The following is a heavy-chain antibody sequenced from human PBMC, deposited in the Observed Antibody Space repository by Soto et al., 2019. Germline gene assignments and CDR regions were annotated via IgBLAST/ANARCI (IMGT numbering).Heavy chain of an antibody. J-gene: IGHJ3*02. D-gene: IGHD5-12*01. V-gene: IGHV3-53*01. CDR1: GLTVSGKKY. CDR3: ATWHLREHAYDI. CDR2: VYDLDGT. Sequence: DVQLVESGGGLIQPGGSLRLSCVASGLTVSGKKYMAWVRQAPGKGPEWVSGVYDLDGTYYADSVRGRFTTSIDSSRTTGYRQIRDLRPEDTALYFCATWHLREHAYDIWGQGTMVTVSS.